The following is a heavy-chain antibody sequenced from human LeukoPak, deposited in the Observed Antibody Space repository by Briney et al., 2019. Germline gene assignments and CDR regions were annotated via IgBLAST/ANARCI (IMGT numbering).Heavy chain of an antibody. CDR1: GFTLGDYA. CDR3: TRTVRQRVSKYYFDY. Sequence: GGSLRLSCTASGFTLGDYAMSWVRQAPGKGLEWVGFIRSKAYGGTTEYAASVKGRFTISRDDSKSIAYLQMNSLKTEDTAVYYCTRTVRQRVSKYYFDYWGQGTLVTVSS. D-gene: IGHD6-13*01. V-gene: IGHV3-49*04. CDR2: IRSKAYGGTT. J-gene: IGHJ4*02.